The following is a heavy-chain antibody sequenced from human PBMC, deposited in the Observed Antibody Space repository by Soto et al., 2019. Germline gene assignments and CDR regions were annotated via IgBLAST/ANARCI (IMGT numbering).Heavy chain of an antibody. V-gene: IGHV4-30-4*01. CDR3: ARDFKGHSSSPWPIEY. CDR1: GDSISSGAYY. J-gene: IGHJ4*02. CDR2: IYYSGTT. Sequence: QVQLQESGPGLVQPSQTLSLTCTVSGDSISSGAYYWSWVRQSPGKGLKWIGCIYYSGTTYYNPTLETRLTMSLGTTKNQFSLRLSSVTAADTALYFCARDFKGHSSSPWPIEYWGQGTLVPVSS. D-gene: IGHD6-6*01.